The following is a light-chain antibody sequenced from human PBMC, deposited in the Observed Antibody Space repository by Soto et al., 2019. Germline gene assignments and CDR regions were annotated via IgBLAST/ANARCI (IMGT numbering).Light chain of an antibody. V-gene: IGKV3-20*01. CDR3: HQYGNSPQT. J-gene: IGKJ1*01. CDR2: GAS. CDR1: QSFRGL. Sequence: EVVLTQSPVTLSLSPGERATLSCRASQSFRGLLAWYQQKPGQAPRLLIYGASSRATGIPDRFSGSGSGTVFTLTINILEPDDFAVYYCHQYGNSPQTFGQGTRWIS.